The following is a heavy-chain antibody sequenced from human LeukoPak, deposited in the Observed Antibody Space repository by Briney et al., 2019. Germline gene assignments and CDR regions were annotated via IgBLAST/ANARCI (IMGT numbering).Heavy chain of an antibody. CDR2: IIPIFGTA. D-gene: IGHD3-22*01. Sequence: ASVKVSCKASGGTFSSYAISWVRQAPGQGLEWMGGIIPIFGTANYAQKFQGRVTITADKSTSTAYMELSSLRSEDTAVYYCAGGYYDPIWYFDLWGRGILVTVSS. CDR3: AGGYYDPIWYFDL. CDR1: GGTFSSYA. V-gene: IGHV1-69*06. J-gene: IGHJ2*01.